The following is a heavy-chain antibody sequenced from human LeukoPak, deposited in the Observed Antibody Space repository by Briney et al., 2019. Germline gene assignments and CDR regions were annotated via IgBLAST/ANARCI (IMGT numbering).Heavy chain of an antibody. CDR1: GLTFTGYY. Sequence: ASVKVSCKASGLTFTGYYMHWVRQAPGQGLEWMGWIDPNSGGTNYAQKFQGRVTMTRDTSVSTAYMELSKLRSDDAAVYYCASDLSSSEWWGQGTLVTVSS. V-gene: IGHV1-2*02. CDR3: ASDLSSSEW. D-gene: IGHD6-6*01. J-gene: IGHJ4*02. CDR2: IDPNSGGT.